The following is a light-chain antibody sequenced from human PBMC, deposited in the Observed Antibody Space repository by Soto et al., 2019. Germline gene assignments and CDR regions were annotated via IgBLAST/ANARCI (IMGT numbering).Light chain of an antibody. Sequence: EIVLTQSPGTLSLSPGERATLSCRASQSVTTSYLAWYQRKPGQAPRLIIYGASSRATGIPNRFSGSGSGTDFTLTISRLEPEDCAVYYWQHYGSSHRFGQGTKVEIK. J-gene: IGKJ1*01. CDR1: QSVTTSY. CDR3: QHYGSSHR. CDR2: GAS. V-gene: IGKV3-20*01.